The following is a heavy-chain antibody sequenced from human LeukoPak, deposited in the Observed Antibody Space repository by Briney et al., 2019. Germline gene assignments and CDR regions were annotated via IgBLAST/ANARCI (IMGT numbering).Heavy chain of an antibody. V-gene: IGHV4-34*01. CDR1: GGSFSGYY. J-gene: IGHJ2*01. D-gene: IGHD7-27*01. Sequence: SETLSLTCAVYGGSFSGYYWSWIRQPPGKGLEWIGEINHSGSTNYNPSLKSRVTISVDTSKNQFSLKLSSVTAADTAVYYCAGLNWGSGLFFDLWGRGTLVTVSS. CDR3: AGLNWGSGLFFDL. CDR2: INHSGST.